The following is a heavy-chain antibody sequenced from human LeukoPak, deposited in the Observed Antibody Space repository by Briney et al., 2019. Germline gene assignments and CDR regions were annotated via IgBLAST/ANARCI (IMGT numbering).Heavy chain of an antibody. CDR1: GGSISSGNW. CDR2: IYHSGST. Sequence: SETLSLTCAVSGGSISSGNWWSWVRQPPGKGLEWIGEIYHSGSTNYNPSLKSRVTISVDKSRNQISLKLSSVTAADTAVYYCARNPGIVGASTGYWGQGTLVTVSS. CDR3: ARNPGIVGASTGY. J-gene: IGHJ4*02. V-gene: IGHV4-4*02. D-gene: IGHD1-26*01.